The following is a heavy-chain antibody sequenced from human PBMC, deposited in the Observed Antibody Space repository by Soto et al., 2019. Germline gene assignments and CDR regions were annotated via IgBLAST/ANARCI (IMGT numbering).Heavy chain of an antibody. CDR2: IYYSGST. V-gene: IGHV4-59*01. Sequence: LSLTCTVSGGSISSYYWSWIRQPPGKGLEWIGYIYYSGSTNYNPSLKSRVTISVDTSKNQFSLKLSSVTAADTAVYYCAREEGYYGSGSFDYWGQGTLVTVSS. D-gene: IGHD3-10*01. CDR3: AREEGYYGSGSFDY. CDR1: GGSISSYY. J-gene: IGHJ4*02.